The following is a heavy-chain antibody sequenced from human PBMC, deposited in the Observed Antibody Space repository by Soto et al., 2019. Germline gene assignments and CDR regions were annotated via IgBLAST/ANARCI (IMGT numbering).Heavy chain of an antibody. Sequence: GGSLRLSCAASGFTFSSYAMSWVRQAPGKGLEWVSAISGSGGSTYYADSVKGRFTISRDNSKNTLYLQMNSLRAEDTAVYYCAKDRASFGVVINGVDYWGQGTLVTVSS. CDR2: ISGSGGST. CDR3: AKDRASFGVVINGVDY. CDR1: GFTFSSYA. V-gene: IGHV3-23*01. J-gene: IGHJ4*02. D-gene: IGHD3-3*01.